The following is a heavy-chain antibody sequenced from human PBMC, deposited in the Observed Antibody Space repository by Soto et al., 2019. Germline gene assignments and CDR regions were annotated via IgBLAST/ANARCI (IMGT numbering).Heavy chain of an antibody. J-gene: IGHJ3*02. D-gene: IGHD6-19*01. CDR1: GYTFTGYY. Sequence: ASVKVSCKASGYTFTGYYMHWLRQAPGQGLEWMGWINPNSGGTNYAQKFQGRVTMTRDTSISTAYMELSRLRSDDTAVYYCARDPSGIAVAANAFDIWGQGTMVTVSS. V-gene: IGHV1-2*02. CDR3: ARDPSGIAVAANAFDI. CDR2: INPNSGGT.